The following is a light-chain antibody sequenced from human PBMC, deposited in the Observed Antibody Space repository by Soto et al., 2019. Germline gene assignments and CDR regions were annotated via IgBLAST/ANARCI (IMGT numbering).Light chain of an antibody. J-gene: IGLJ1*01. Sequence: QPVLTQPPSASGTPGQRVTISCSGSSSNIGSNTVNWYQQLPGPAPKLLIYSNNQRPSGVPDRFSGSKSGTSASLAISGLQSEDEADYYCAAWDDSLNGYVFGTGTKLTVL. CDR3: AAWDDSLNGYV. CDR2: SNN. CDR1: SSNIGSNT. V-gene: IGLV1-44*01.